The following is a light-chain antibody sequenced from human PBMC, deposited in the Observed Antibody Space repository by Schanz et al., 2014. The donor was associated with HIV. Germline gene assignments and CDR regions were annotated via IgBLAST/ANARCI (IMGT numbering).Light chain of an antibody. J-gene: IGKJ2*01. CDR3: LQYNSYPFT. V-gene: IGKV3D-15*01. CDR1: QSVGTM. Sequence: EIVMTQSPATLSVSPGDTVTLSCRATQSVGTMLDWFQQKPGQAPRLLIYGASTRATGIPYRFSGSGSGTEFTLTISSLQPEDFATYYCLQYNSYPFTFGQGTRLEIK. CDR2: GAS.